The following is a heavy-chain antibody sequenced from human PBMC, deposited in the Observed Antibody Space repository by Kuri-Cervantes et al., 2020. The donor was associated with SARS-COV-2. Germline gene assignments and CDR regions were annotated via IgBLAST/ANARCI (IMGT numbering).Heavy chain of an antibody. CDR2: IKQDGSEK. J-gene: IGHJ5*02. D-gene: IGHD2-2*01. CDR3: ARDPIRQYQLLDINWFDP. V-gene: IGHV3-7*01. Sequence: GESLKISCAASGFTFSSYWMSWVRQAPGKGLEWVANIKQDGSEKYYADSVKGRFTISRDNSKNTLYLQMNSLRAEDTAVYYCARDPIRQYQLLDINWFDPWGQGTLVTVSS. CDR1: GFTFSSYW.